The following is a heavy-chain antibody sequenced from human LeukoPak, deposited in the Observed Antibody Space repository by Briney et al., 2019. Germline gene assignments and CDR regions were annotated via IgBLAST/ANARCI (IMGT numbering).Heavy chain of an antibody. CDR3: ARGRFTIFGAVVRNYYYMDV. J-gene: IGHJ6*03. D-gene: IGHD3-3*01. CDR1: GGCFSDYY. V-gene: IGHV4-34*01. Sequence: SETLSLTCGVFGGCFSDYYWNWIRQPPGKGLEWIGEINHGGSSNYNPSLKSRVTISVDTSKNQLSLNLTSVTAADTAVYYCARGRFTIFGAVVRNYYYMDVWGKGTTVTVSS. CDR2: INHGGSS.